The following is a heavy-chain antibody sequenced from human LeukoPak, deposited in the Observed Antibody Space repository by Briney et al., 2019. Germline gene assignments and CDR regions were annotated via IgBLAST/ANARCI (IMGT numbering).Heavy chain of an antibody. CDR1: GFTFSSYA. CDR2: ISGSGGST. D-gene: IGHD3-9*01. CDR3: ATRGDILTGYPYYFDY. V-gene: IGHV3-23*01. J-gene: IGHJ4*02. Sequence: GGSLRLSCAASGFTFSSYAMSWVRQAPGKGLEWVSAISGSGGSTYYADSVKGRFTISRDNSKNTLYLQVNSLRAEDTAVYYCATRGDILTGYPYYFDYWGQGTLVTVSS.